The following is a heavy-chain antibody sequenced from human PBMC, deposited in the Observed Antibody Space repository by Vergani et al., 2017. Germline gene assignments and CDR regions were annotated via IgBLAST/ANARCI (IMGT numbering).Heavy chain of an antibody. V-gene: IGHV1-2*06. CDR2: INPNSGGT. CDR3: ATRSQIVGAIDY. D-gene: IGHD1-26*01. CDR1: GYTFTGYY. Sequence: QVQLVQSGAEVKKPGASVKVSCKASGYTFTGYYMHWVRQAPGQGLEWMGRINPNSGGTKYAQKFQGRVTMTRDTSISTAYMELSRLRSDDTAVYYCATRSQIVGAIDYWGQGTLVTASS. J-gene: IGHJ4*02.